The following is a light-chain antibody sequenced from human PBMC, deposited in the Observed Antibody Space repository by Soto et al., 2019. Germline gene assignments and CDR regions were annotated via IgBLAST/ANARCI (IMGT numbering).Light chain of an antibody. CDR3: CPNTSRGPKV. CDR1: SSDIGSYNH. Sequence: QSALTQPPSVSGSPGQSVTISCTGTSSDIGSYNHVSWFQQPPGTAPKVMIYDVSNRPSGVSDRFSGSKSGNTASLTISGLQAEAGADYYSCPNTSRGPKVFGTGTKATVL. J-gene: IGLJ1*01. CDR2: DVS. V-gene: IGLV2-18*02.